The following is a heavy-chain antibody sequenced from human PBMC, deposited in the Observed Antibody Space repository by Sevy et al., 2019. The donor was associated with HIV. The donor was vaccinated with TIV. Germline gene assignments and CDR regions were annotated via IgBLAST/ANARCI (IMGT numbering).Heavy chain of an antibody. J-gene: IGHJ4*02. Sequence: GGSLRLSCAASGFSFSTYTMNWVHQAPGKGLQWISSISSSSNTMHYADAVKGRFTISRDNAKNSLYLEMNSLRAEDTAVYYCARAVWGTYVYDDYWGQGTLVTVS. V-gene: IGHV3-48*01. CDR1: GFSFSTYT. D-gene: IGHD3-16*01. CDR3: ARAVWGTYVYDDY. CDR2: ISSSSNTM.